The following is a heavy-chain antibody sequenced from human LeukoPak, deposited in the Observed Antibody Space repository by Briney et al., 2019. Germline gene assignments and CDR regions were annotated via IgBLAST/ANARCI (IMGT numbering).Heavy chain of an antibody. CDR1: GFTFSSYA. CDR2: ISYDGSNK. J-gene: IGHJ4*02. CDR3: AKAWSNSWSGSDF. V-gene: IGHV3-30-3*01. D-gene: IGHD6-13*01. Sequence: GGSLRLSCAASGFTFSSYAMHWVRQAPGKGLEWVAVISYDGSNKYYADSVKGRFTISRDNSKNTLYLQLNSLRVEDTAVYYCAKAWSNSWSGSDFWGQGTLVTVSS.